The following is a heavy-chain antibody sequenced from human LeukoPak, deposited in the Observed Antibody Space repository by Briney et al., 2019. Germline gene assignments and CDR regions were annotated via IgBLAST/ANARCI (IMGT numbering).Heavy chain of an antibody. CDR2: IWYDGSNK. D-gene: IGHD2-2*01. J-gene: IGHJ4*02. CDR1: GFTFSSYG. V-gene: IGHV3-30*02. CDR3: AREGGYQTYFDY. Sequence: GGSLRLSCAASGFTFSSYGMHWVRQAPGKGLEWVAVIWYDGSNKYYADSVKGRFTISRDNSKNTLYLQMNSLRAEDTAVYYCAREGGYQTYFDYWGQGALVTVSS.